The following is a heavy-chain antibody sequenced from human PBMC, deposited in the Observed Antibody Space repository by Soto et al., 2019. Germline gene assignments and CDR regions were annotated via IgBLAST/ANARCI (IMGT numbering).Heavy chain of an antibody. Sequence: TGGSLRLSCRASGLAFGNYAMNWVRQVPGRRLEWVAGVSTNGRSTYYADSVRGRFTISRDNSKITVYLQMNSLRAEDTAVYYCAKDRAFNYFYGMDVWGQGTTVTVSS. CDR2: VSTNGRST. J-gene: IGHJ6*02. CDR1: GLAFGNYA. D-gene: IGHD3-10*01. CDR3: AKDRAFNYFYGMDV. V-gene: IGHV3-23*01.